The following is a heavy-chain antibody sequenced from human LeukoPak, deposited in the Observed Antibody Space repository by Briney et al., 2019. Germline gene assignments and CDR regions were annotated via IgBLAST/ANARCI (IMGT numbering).Heavy chain of an antibody. J-gene: IGHJ6*03. V-gene: IGHV1-8*01. Sequence: ASVKVSCKASGYTFTSYDINWVRQATGQGLEWMGWMNPNSGNTGYAQKFQGRVTMTRNTSISTAYMELSSLRSEDTAVYYCARGRGFGCSSTSCYFGSVYMDVRGKGTTVTVSS. CDR2: MNPNSGNT. CDR1: GYTFTSYD. D-gene: IGHD2-2*01. CDR3: ARGRGFGCSSTSCYFGSVYMDV.